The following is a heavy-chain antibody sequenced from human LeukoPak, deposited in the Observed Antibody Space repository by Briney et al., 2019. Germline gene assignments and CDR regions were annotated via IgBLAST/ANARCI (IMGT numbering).Heavy chain of an antibody. CDR2: IKQDGSEK. J-gene: IGHJ5*02. D-gene: IGHD6-19*01. CDR1: GFTFSAYW. Sequence: GGSLRLSCAASGFTFSAYWMSWVRQAPGKGLNWVANIKQDGSEKYYVDSVKGRFTISRDNAKNSLYLQMNSLRADDTAVYYCASFETVAANWFDPWGQGTLVTVSS. V-gene: IGHV3-7*02. CDR3: ASFETVAANWFDP.